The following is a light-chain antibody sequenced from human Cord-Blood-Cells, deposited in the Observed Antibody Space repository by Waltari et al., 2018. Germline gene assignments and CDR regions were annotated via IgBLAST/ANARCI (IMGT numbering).Light chain of an antibody. CDR3: SSYTSSSTLV. Sequence: QSALTQPASVSGSPGQSITISCTGTSSYVGGYNYVSWYQPHPGKAPKLMINDFSNRPSGVSNRFSGSKSGNTASLTISGLQAEDEADYYCSSYTSSSTLVFGGGTKLTVL. CDR1: SSYVGGYNY. V-gene: IGLV2-14*01. CDR2: DFS. J-gene: IGLJ3*02.